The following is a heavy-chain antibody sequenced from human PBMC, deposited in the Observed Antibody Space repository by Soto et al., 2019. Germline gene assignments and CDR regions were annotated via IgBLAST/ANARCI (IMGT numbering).Heavy chain of an antibody. V-gene: IGHV1-3*01. Sequence: QVQLVQSGAEVEKPGASVKVSCKASGYTFITYALHWVRQAPGQRLEWLGWINAGNGDTKYSQNFQGSVTITRDISATTAYMELSSLRSEDTAVYYCVGSAEGSPPWFDIWGQGTMVTVSS. CDR1: GYTFITYA. CDR3: VGSAEGSPPWFDI. D-gene: IGHD2-15*01. CDR2: INAGNGDT. J-gene: IGHJ3*02.